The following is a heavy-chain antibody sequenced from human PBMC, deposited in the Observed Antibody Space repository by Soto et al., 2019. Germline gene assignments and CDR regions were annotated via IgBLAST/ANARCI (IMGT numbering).Heavy chain of an antibody. J-gene: IGHJ6*02. V-gene: IGHV1-18*01. D-gene: IGHD1-7*01. Sequence: GASVKVSCKASGYTFTSYGISWVRQAPGQGLEWMGWISAYNGNTNYAQKLQGRVTMTTDTSTSTAYMELRSLRSDDTAVYYCAVLLLELRVYYGMDVWGQGTTVTVSS. CDR1: GYTFTSYG. CDR2: ISAYNGNT. CDR3: AVLLLELRVYYGMDV.